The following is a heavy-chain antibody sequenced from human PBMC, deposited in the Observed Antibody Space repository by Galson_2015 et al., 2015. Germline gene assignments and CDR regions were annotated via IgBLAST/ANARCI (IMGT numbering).Heavy chain of an antibody. Sequence: SLRLSCAASGFTFSSYGMHWVRQAPGKGLEWVAVIWYDGSNKYYADSVKGRFTISRDNSKNTLYLQMNSLRAEDTAVYYCARALYDFWSGYSTANFDYWGQGTLVTVSS. V-gene: IGHV3-33*01. CDR2: IWYDGSNK. J-gene: IGHJ4*02. CDR1: GFTFSSYG. D-gene: IGHD3-3*01. CDR3: ARALYDFWSGYSTANFDY.